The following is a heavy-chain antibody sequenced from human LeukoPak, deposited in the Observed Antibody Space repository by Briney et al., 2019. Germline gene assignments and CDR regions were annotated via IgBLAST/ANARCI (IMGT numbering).Heavy chain of an antibody. V-gene: IGHV1-69*13. CDR1: GGTFSSYA. CDR2: IIPIFGTA. D-gene: IGHD2-15*01. J-gene: IGHJ2*01. CDR3: ARERRTGDPDIVVVVAATHPYWYFDL. Sequence: ASVKVSCKASGGTFSSYAISWVRQAPGQGLEWMGGIIPIFGTANYAQKFQGRVTITADESTSAAYMELSGLRSEDTAVYYCARERRTGDPDIVVVVAATHPYWYFDLWGRGTLVTVSS.